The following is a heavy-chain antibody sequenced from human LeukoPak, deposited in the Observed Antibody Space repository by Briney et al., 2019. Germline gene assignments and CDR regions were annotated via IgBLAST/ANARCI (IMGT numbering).Heavy chain of an antibody. Sequence: GGSLRLSCAASGFTFSAYAMNWLRQAPGKGLEWVAAISDTAEGTFYTDSVKGRFTISRDNSRKMMYLQMDTLRADDTAVYFCAKSGLVVVPAAYDHWGQGSLVTVPS. CDR1: GFTFSAYA. J-gene: IGHJ5*02. CDR2: ISDTAEGT. D-gene: IGHD2-2*01. CDR3: AKSGLVVVPAAYDH. V-gene: IGHV3-23*01.